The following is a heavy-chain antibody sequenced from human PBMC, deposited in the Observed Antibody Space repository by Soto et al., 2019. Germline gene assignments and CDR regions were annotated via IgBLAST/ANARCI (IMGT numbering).Heavy chain of an antibody. V-gene: IGHV1-18*01. CDR2: INAYNGNT. CDR1: GYSFTRYG. J-gene: IGHJ6*02. Sequence: QVQLVQSGAEVKNPGASVKVSCKASGYSFTRYGLGWARQAPGQGLEWMGWINAYNGNTNYAQNLQGRLTLTTDTSTTTADMELRSLRANDTARDDCAMVDVYVTPSPQDVWGQGTTVTVSS. CDR3: AMVDVYVTPSPQDV. D-gene: IGHD3-16*01.